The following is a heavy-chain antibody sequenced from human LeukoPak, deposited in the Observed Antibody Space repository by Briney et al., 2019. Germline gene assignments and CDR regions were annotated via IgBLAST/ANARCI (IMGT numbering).Heavy chain of an antibody. V-gene: IGHV1-18*01. Sequence: ASVKVSCKASGYTFTSYGICWVRQAPGQGLVWMGWISAYNGNTNYAQKLQGRVTMTTDTSTSTAYMELRSLRSDDTAVYYCARFPRRGLPYCSSTSCYAPVGDYYGMDVWGQGTTVTVSS. D-gene: IGHD2-2*01. CDR3: ARFPRRGLPYCSSTSCYAPVGDYYGMDV. CDR1: GYTFTSYG. CDR2: ISAYNGNT. J-gene: IGHJ6*02.